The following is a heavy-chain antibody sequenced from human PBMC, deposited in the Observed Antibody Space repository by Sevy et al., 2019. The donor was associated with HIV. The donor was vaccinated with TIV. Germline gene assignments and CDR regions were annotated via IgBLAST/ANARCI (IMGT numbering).Heavy chain of an antibody. CDR2: ISGSGGST. CDR3: AKDFEVGYCSGGSCFHLSYFDY. V-gene: IGHV3-23*01. D-gene: IGHD2-15*01. Sequence: GGSLRLSCAASGFTFSSYAMSWVRQAPGKGLEWVSAISGSGGSTYYADSVKGRFTISGANSKNTLYLQMSSLRAEDTAVYYCAKDFEVGYCSGGSCFHLSYFDYWGQGTLVTVSS. J-gene: IGHJ4*02. CDR1: GFTFSSYA.